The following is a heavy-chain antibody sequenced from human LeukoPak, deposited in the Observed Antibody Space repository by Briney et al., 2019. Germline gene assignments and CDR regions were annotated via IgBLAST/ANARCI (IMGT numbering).Heavy chain of an antibody. CDR2: INHSGST. D-gene: IGHD3-16*01. CDR3: ASWAPYYFDY. CDR1: GGSFSGYY. J-gene: IGHJ4*02. V-gene: IGHV4-34*01. Sequence: SETLSLTCAVYGGSFSGYYWSWIRQPPGKGLEWIGEINHSGSTNYNPSLKSRVTMSVDTSKNQFSLKLSSVTAADTAVYYCASWAPYYFDYWGQGTLVTVSS.